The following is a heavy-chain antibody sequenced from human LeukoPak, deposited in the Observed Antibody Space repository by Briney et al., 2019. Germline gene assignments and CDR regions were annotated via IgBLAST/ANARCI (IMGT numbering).Heavy chain of an antibody. CDR1: GGSISSYYW. D-gene: IGHD6-13*01. J-gene: IGHJ4*02. Sequence: ETLSLTCTVSGGSISSYYWSWIRQPPGKALEWLAHIFSNDEKSYSTSLKSRLTISKDTSKSQVVLTMTNMDPVDTATYYCARIPDSSWYDFDYWGQGTLVTVSS. V-gene: IGHV2-26*01. CDR3: ARIPDSSWYDFDY. CDR2: IFSNDEK.